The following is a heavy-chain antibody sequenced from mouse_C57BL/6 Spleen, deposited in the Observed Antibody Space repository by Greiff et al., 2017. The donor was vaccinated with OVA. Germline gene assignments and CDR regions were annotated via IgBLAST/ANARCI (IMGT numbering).Heavy chain of an antibody. V-gene: IGHV5-6*01. CDR3: ARHGGPFDYYGSSYSIYYAMDY. CDR1: GFTFSSYG. J-gene: IGHJ4*01. CDR2: ISSGGSYT. D-gene: IGHD1-1*01. Sequence: EVQLQESGGDLVKPGGSLKLSCAASGFTFSSYGMSWVRQTPDKRLEWVATISSGGSYTYYPDSVKGRFTISRDNAKNTLYLQMSSLKSEDTAMYYCARHGGPFDYYGSSYSIYYAMDYWGQGTSVTVSS.